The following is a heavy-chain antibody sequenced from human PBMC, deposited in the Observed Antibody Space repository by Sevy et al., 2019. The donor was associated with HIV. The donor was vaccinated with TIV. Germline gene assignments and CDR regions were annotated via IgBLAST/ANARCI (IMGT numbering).Heavy chain of an antibody. J-gene: IGHJ4*02. CDR3: ARDWKGYFDY. V-gene: IGHV3-30-3*01. Sequence: GGSLRLSCAASGFTFSTYAIHWVRQAPGKGLEWVAVISYDGSNKYYADSVKGRFTISRDNSKNTVYLQMDSLRGEDTAVYYCARDWKGYFDYWGQGNLVTVSS. CDR2: ISYDGSNK. D-gene: IGHD1-1*01. CDR1: GFTFSTYA.